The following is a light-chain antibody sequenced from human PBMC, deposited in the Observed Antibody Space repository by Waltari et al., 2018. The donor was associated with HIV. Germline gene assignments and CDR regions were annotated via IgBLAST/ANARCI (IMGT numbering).Light chain of an antibody. J-gene: IGLJ3*02. Sequence: QSALTQPVSVSGSPGVSITISCVGTNNDIGLFNYVSWYRHLPDIPPQLVIYDVTGRPSVVSSRFSGSKSGNTASLTISGLQTDDEGHYYCSSSSSSGSVLFGGGTKVTV. CDR3: SSSSSSGSVL. V-gene: IGLV2-14*01. CDR2: DVT. CDR1: NNDIGLFNY.